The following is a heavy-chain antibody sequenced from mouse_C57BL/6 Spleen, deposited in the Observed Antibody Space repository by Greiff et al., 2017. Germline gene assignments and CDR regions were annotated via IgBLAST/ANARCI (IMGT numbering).Heavy chain of an antibody. D-gene: IGHD2-1*01. J-gene: IGHJ4*01. CDR2: IHPNSGST. Sequence: VQLQQPGAELVKPGASVKLSCKASGYTFTSYWMHWVKQRPGQGLEWIGMIHPNSGSTNYNEKFKSKATLTVDKSSSTAYMQLSSLTSEDSAVYYCARGLYYGNYIYAMDYWGQGTSVTVSS. CDR1: GYTFTSYW. CDR3: ARGLYYGNYIYAMDY. V-gene: IGHV1-64*01.